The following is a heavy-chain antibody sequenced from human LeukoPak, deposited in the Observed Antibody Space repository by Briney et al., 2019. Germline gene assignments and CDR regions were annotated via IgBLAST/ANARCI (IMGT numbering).Heavy chain of an antibody. D-gene: IGHD1-14*01. CDR3: TRDRLTVDP. J-gene: IGHJ5*02. CDR2: IRSKAYGGTT. Sequence: PGGSLRLSCTASGFTFGDYAMSWVRQAPGKGLEWVGFIRSKAYGGTTEYAASVKGRFTISRDDSKGIAYLQMSSLKTEDTAVYYCTRDRLTVDPWGQGTLVTVSS. CDR1: GFTFGDYA. V-gene: IGHV3-49*04.